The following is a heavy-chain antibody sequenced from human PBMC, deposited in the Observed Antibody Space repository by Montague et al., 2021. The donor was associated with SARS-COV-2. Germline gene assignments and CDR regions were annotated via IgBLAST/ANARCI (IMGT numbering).Heavy chain of an antibody. CDR3: ASSYGFWYFAY. Sequence: SLRLSCPASGFSFSNYAMSWVRQAPGKGLEWVSPISGSGDITHYADSVKGRFTVSRDNSRNTVYLQLNSLRAEDTALYYCASSYGFWYFAYWGQGTLVTVSS. J-gene: IGHJ4*02. CDR2: ISGSGDIT. D-gene: IGHD4-17*01. V-gene: IGHV3-23*01. CDR1: GFSFSNYA.